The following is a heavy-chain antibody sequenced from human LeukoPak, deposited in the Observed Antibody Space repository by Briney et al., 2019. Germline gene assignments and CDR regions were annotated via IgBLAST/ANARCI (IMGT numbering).Heavy chain of an antibody. CDR3: ARSLGGAGLYDY. V-gene: IGHV1-2*02. Sequence: ASVKVSCKASGYTFTGYYMHWVRQAPGQGLEWMGWINPNSGGTNYAQKFQGRVTMTRDTSISTAYMELSSLRSEDTAVYYCARSLGGAGLYDYWGQGTLVTVSS. D-gene: IGHD6-19*01. CDR2: INPNSGGT. CDR1: GYTFTGYY. J-gene: IGHJ4*02.